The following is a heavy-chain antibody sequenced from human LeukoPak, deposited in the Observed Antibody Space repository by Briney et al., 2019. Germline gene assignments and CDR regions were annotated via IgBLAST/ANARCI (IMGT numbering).Heavy chain of an antibody. CDR2: IYYSGST. D-gene: IGHD5-18*01. CDR3: ARGVDTARDYFDY. V-gene: IGHV4-39*07. CDR1: GGSISSSSYY. Sequence: SETLSLTCTVSGGSISSSSYYWGWIRQPPGKGLEWIGSIYYSGSTYYNPSLKSRVTISVDTSKNQFSLKLSSVTAADTAVYYCARGVDTARDYFDYWGQGTLVTVSS. J-gene: IGHJ4*02.